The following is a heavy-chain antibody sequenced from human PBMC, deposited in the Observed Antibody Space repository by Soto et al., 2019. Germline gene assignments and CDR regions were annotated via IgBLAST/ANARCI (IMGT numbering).Heavy chain of an antibody. V-gene: IGHV3-49*04. J-gene: IGHJ6*02. Sequence: GGSLRLSCTASGFTFGDYAMSWVRQAPGKGLEWVGFIRSKAYGGTTEYAASVKGRFTISRDDSKSIAYLQMNSLKTEDTAVYYCTRTPEVDTAMAVYYYYYGMDVWGQGTTVTVSS. CDR2: IRSKAYGGTT. D-gene: IGHD5-18*01. CDR3: TRTPEVDTAMAVYYYYYGMDV. CDR1: GFTFGDYA.